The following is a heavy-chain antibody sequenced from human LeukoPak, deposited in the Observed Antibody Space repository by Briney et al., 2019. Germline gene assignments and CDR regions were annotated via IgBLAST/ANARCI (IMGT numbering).Heavy chain of an antibody. CDR1: GGSFSGYY. D-gene: IGHD6-13*01. Sequence: SETLSLTCAVYGGSFSGYYWSWIRQPPGKGLEWIGEINHSGSTNYNPSLKSRVTISVDTSKNQFSLKLSSVTAADTAVYYCASGPSHSSSWGYWGQGTLVTVSS. V-gene: IGHV4-34*01. CDR2: INHSGST. CDR3: ASGPSHSSSWGY. J-gene: IGHJ4*02.